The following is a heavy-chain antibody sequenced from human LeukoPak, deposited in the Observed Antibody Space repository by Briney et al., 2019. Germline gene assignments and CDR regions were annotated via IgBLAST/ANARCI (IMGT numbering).Heavy chain of an antibody. CDR3: AKDILIGYYDSSGLAGGIDY. CDR1: GFTFDDYA. D-gene: IGHD3-22*01. J-gene: IGHJ4*02. CDR2: ISWNSGSI. Sequence: GRSLRLSCAASGFTFDDYAMHWVRQAPGKGLEWVSGISWNSGSIGYADSVKGRFTISRDNAKNSLYLQMNSLRAEDTALYYCAKDILIGYYDSSGLAGGIDYWGQGTLVTVSS. V-gene: IGHV3-9*01.